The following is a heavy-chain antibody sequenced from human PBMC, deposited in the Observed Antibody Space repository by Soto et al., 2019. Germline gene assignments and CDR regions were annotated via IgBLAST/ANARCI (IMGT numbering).Heavy chain of an antibody. CDR1: GGSFSSYY. D-gene: IGHD4-17*01. Sequence: QVQLQQWGAGLLTPSETLSITCAVYGGSFSSYYWSWIRQPQGKGLEWIGEINHSGSTNYNPSLKSRVTISVDTSKNQFALKLSSVTAADTAVYYCASRLRRRYFDYWGQGTLVTVSS. J-gene: IGHJ4*02. V-gene: IGHV4-34*01. CDR3: ASRLRRRYFDY. CDR2: INHSGST.